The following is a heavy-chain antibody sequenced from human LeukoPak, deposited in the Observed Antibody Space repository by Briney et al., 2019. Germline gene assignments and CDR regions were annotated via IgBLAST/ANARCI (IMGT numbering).Heavy chain of an antibody. Sequence: GGSLRLSCAASGFTFSSYTMSWVHQAPGKGLEWVSAISGSGGSTYYADSVKGRFTISRDNSKNTLYLQMKSLRAEDTAGYYCAKDGGPPDYWGQGTLVTVSS. J-gene: IGHJ4*02. CDR1: GFTFSSYT. V-gene: IGHV3-23*01. CDR2: ISGSGGST. CDR3: AKDGGPPDY.